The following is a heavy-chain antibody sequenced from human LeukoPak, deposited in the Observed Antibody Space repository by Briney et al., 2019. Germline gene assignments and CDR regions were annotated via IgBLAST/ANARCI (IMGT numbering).Heavy chain of an antibody. CDR3: ATVLTYYYDSSGYGPFDY. D-gene: IGHD3-22*01. CDR2: FDPEDGET. V-gene: IGHV1-24*01. J-gene: IGHJ4*02. Sequence: ASVKVSCKASGYTFTGYYMHWVRQAPGKGLEWMGGFDPEDGETIYAQKFQGRVTMTEDTSTDTAYMELSSLRSEDTAVYYCATVLTYYYDSSGYGPFDYWGQGTLVTVSS. CDR1: GYTFTGYY.